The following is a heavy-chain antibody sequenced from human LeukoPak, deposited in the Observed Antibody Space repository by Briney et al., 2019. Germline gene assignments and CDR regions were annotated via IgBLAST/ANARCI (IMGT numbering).Heavy chain of an antibody. CDR1: GFTFSDYY. CDR3: ARGCSTSCHSPGKYYYAMDV. D-gene: IGHD2-2*01. V-gene: IGHV3-11*01. CDR2: ISRSGSTI. J-gene: IGHJ6*02. Sequence: TGGSLRLSCAASGFTFSDYYMSWIRQAPGKELEWLSYISRSGSTIYYAASVKGRFTISRDSANNSLYLQMDSLRAEDTAVYYCARGCSTSCHSPGKYYYAMDVWGRGTTVTVSS.